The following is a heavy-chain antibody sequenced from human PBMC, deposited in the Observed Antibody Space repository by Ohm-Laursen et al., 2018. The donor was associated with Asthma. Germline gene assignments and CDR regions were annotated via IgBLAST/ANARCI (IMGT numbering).Heavy chain of an antibody. CDR3: ARDCSGGSCYDHDAFDI. V-gene: IGHV1-69*01. D-gene: IGHD2-15*01. J-gene: IGHJ3*02. CDR1: GGTFSSYA. CDR2: IIPIFGTA. Sequence: SSVKVSCKASGGTFSSYAISWVRQAPGQGLEWMGGIIPIFGTANYAQKFQGRVTITADESTSTAYMELSSLRSEDTAVYYCARDCSGGSCYDHDAFDIWGQGTMVTVSS.